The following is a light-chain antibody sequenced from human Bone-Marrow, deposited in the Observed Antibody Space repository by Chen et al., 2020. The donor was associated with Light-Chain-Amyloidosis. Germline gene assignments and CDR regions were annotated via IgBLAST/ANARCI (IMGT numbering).Light chain of an antibody. CDR2: GAS. CDR1: EDIRNE. J-gene: IGKJ1*01. CDR3: LQDNDDPRT. Sequence: AIQMTQSPSSLSASVGDRVTITCRASEDIRNELGWYQQKPGKAPKLLIYGASNLQGGVPSRFSGSGYGTDFTLTIISLQPEDFATYFCLQDNDDPRTFGQGTRVEVK. V-gene: IGKV1-6*01.